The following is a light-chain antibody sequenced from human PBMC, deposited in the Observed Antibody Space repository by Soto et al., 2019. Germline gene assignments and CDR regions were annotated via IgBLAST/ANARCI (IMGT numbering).Light chain of an antibody. CDR2: DVS. Sequence: QSALTQPASVSGSPGQSITISCTGTSSDVGGYNYVSWYQHHPGKAPKLMIYDVSNRPSGVSNRFSGSKSGNTASLIISGLHAHDEADYSGSSYTSSSTLSTYVFGTGTKLTVL. V-gene: IGLV2-14*03. J-gene: IGLJ1*01. CDR1: SSDVGGYNY. CDR3: SSYTSSSTLSTYV.